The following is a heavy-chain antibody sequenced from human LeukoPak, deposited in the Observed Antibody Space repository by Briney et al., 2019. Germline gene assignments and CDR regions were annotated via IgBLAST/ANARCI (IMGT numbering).Heavy chain of an antibody. V-gene: IGHV3-48*02. Sequence: GGSLRLSCAASGFSLSSYTMNWVRQAPGKGLEWVSYISGGSSPIDYADSVKGRFTISRDNAKNSLYLQMNSLRDEDTAVYYCTRRFGYWGQGALVTVSS. CDR1: GFSLSSYT. CDR2: ISGGSSPI. J-gene: IGHJ4*02. CDR3: TRRFGY.